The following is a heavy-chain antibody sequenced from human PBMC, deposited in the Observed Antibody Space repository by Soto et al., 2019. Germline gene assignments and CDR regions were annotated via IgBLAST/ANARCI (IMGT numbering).Heavy chain of an antibody. CDR3: ARHPEPVAQIWWFDP. CDR2: MSSSSSTI. V-gene: IGHV3-48*01. J-gene: IGHJ5*02. Sequence: EVQLVESGGGLVQPGGSLRLSCAASGFTFSSYSMNWVRQAPGKGLEWVSYMSSSSSTIYYADSVKGRFTISRDNAKNALYLQLNSLRAEYTAVYYCARHPEPVAQIWWFDPWGQGTRVTVSS. D-gene: IGHD2-15*01. CDR1: GFTFSSYS.